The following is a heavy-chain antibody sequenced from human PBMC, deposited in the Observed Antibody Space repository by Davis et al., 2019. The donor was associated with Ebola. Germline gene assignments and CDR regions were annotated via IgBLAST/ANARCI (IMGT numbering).Heavy chain of an antibody. CDR1: GFTVSSNY. Sequence: PGGSLRLSCAASGFTVSSNYMSWVRQAPGKGLEWISYITSSGSYTNYADSVKGRFTMSRDNSKKSLYLQMNSLRAEDTAVYYCARVISVAAAGTADYWGQGTVVTVSS. V-gene: IGHV3-11*06. D-gene: IGHD6-13*01. J-gene: IGHJ4*02. CDR2: ITSSGSYT. CDR3: ARVISVAAAGTADY.